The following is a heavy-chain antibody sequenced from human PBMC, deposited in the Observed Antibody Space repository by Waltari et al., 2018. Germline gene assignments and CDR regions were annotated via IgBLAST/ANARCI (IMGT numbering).Heavy chain of an antibody. Sequence: EVQLVESGGGLVQPGGSLRLSCKASGFRFSTFWMSWVRQAPGKGLEWVASIREDGSDKYYVDSVKGRFTISRDNAKTSLYLQMNSLRAEDTAVYFCANSPVESGATGSVKPWGFDYWGQGNLVTVSS. CDR2: IREDGSDK. J-gene: IGHJ4*02. D-gene: IGHD2-2*01. CDR3: ANSPVESGATGSVKPWGFDY. V-gene: IGHV3-7*01. CDR1: GFRFSTFW.